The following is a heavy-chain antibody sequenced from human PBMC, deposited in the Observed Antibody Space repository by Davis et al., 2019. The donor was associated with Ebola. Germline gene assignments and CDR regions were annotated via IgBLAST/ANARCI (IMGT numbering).Heavy chain of an antibody. CDR2: ISSSGSTI. D-gene: IGHD3-22*01. V-gene: IGHV3-48*03. CDR1: GFTFSSYE. J-gene: IGHJ4*02. CDR3: ARSIHSGYYRPFDY. Sequence: GESLKISCAASGFTFSSYEMNWVHQAPGKGLEWVSYISSSGSTIYYADSVKGRFTISRDNAKNSLYLQMNSLRAEDTAVYYCARSIHSGYYRPFDYWGQGTLVTVSS.